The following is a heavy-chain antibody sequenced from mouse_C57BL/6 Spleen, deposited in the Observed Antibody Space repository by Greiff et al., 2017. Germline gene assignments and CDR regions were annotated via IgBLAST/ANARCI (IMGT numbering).Heavy chain of an antibody. V-gene: IGHV1-82*01. Sequence: VQLQQSGPELVKPGASVKISCKASGYAFSSSWMNWVKQRPGKGLEWIGRIYPGDGDTNYNGKFKGKATLTADKSSSTAYMQLSGLTSEDSAVYCCARLDGNYLYFDYWGQGTTLTVSS. CDR2: IYPGDGDT. D-gene: IGHD2-1*01. J-gene: IGHJ2*01. CDR1: GYAFSSSW. CDR3: ARLDGNYLYFDY.